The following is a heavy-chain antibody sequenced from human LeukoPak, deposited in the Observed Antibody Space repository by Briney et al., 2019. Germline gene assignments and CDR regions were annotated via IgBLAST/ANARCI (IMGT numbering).Heavy chain of an antibody. CDR2: ISGSGGST. J-gene: IGHJ4*02. V-gene: IGHV3-23*01. D-gene: IGHD2-2*01. CDR3: AKDELSRYCSSTSCYAAY. CDR1: GFTFSSYA. Sequence: GGSLRLSCAASGFTFSSYAVSWVRQAPGKGLEWVSAISGSGGSTYYADSVKGRFTISRDNSKNTLYLQMNSLRAEDTAVYYCAKDELSRYCSSTSCYAAYWGQGTLVTVSS.